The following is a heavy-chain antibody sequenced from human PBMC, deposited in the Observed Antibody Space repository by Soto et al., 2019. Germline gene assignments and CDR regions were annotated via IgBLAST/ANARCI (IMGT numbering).Heavy chain of an antibody. J-gene: IGHJ6*02. Sequence: GESLKISCKGSGYSFTSYWIGWVRQMPGKGLEWMGIIYPGDSDTRYSPSFQGQVTISADKSISTAYLQWSSLKASDTAMYYCARHKPLPLATKKYYSYGMDVWGQGTTVTVSS. CDR2: IYPGDSDT. V-gene: IGHV5-51*01. D-gene: IGHD5-12*01. CDR3: ARHKPLPLATKKYYSYGMDV. CDR1: GYSFTSYW.